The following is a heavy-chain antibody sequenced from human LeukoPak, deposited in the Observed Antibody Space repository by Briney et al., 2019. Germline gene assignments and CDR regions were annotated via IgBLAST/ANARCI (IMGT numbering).Heavy chain of an antibody. V-gene: IGHV3-21*01. Sequence: GGSLRLSCAASGFTFSSYSMNWVRQAPGKGLEWVSSISSSSSYIYYADSVKGRFTISRDNAKNSLYLQMNSLRAEDTAVYYCASSVDYYDSSGYYYGAVYWGQGTLVTVSS. D-gene: IGHD3-22*01. CDR3: ASSVDYYDSSGYYYGAVY. J-gene: IGHJ4*02. CDR2: ISSSSSYI. CDR1: GFTFSSYS.